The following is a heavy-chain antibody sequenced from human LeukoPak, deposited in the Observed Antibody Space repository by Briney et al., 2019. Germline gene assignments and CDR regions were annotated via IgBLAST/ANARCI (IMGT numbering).Heavy chain of an antibody. Sequence: PGGSLRLSCAASGFTFSSYAMSWVRQAPGKGLEWVSAISGSGGSTYYADSVKGRFTISRDDSKNTLYLQMNSLRAEDTAVYYCATGTIAAAGLFDYWGQGTLVTVSS. J-gene: IGHJ4*02. CDR3: ATGTIAAAGLFDY. V-gene: IGHV3-23*01. CDR2: ISGSGGST. D-gene: IGHD6-13*01. CDR1: GFTFSSYA.